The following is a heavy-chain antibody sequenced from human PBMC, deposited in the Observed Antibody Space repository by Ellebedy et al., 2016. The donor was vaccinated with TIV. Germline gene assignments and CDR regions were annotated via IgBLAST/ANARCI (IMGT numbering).Heavy chain of an antibody. J-gene: IGHJ6*02. CDR1: GGSFSGYY. Sequence: SQTLSLTXXVYGGSFSGYYWSWIRQPPGKGLEWIGEINHSGSTNYNPSLKSRVTISVDTSKNQFSLKLSSVTAADTAVYYCARFDYHYYGMDVWGQGTTVTVSS. V-gene: IGHV4-34*01. D-gene: IGHD3-9*01. CDR3: ARFDYHYYGMDV. CDR2: INHSGST.